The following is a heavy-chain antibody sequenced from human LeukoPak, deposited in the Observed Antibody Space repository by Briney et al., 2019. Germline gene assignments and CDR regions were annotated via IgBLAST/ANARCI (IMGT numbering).Heavy chain of an antibody. Sequence: SETLSLTCTVSGGSISSYYWSWIRQPPGKGLEWIGYIYYSGSTKYNPPIKSRGTISVDTSKNQFSLKLSSVAAADTDVYYCARGYYGSGSNHDAFDIWGQGTMVTVSS. CDR1: GGSISSYY. CDR2: IYYSGST. J-gene: IGHJ3*02. D-gene: IGHD3-10*01. CDR3: ARGYYGSGSNHDAFDI. V-gene: IGHV4-59*01.